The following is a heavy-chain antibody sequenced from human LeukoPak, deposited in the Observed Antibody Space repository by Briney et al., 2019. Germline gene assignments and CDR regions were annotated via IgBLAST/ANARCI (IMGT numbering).Heavy chain of an antibody. CDR3: ARDIGEWFGERWAFDDY. J-gene: IGHJ4*02. CDR1: GFTFSTYS. D-gene: IGHD3-10*01. CDR2: ISSSGSYI. V-gene: IGHV3-21*01. Sequence: GGSLRLSCVASGFTFSTYSMNWVRQAPGKGLEWVSSISSSGSYIYYADSVKLRFTISRDNAKNSLYLQMNSLRAEDTAVYYCARDIGEWFGERWAFDDYWGQGTLVTVSS.